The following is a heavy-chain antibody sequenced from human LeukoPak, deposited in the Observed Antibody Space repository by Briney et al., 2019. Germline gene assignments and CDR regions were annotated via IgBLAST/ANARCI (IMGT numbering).Heavy chain of an antibody. CDR3: ARDVHGDYGSGWFDP. CDR2: IMPLFGTA. D-gene: IGHD4-17*01. J-gene: IGHJ5*02. Sequence: SVKVSCKTSGGTFNNSAISWVRQAPGQGLEWLGGIMPLFGTAGNAQKFQGRVTITKDESTRTVYLELTSLTSDDTAVYYCARDVHGDYGSGWFDPWGQGTLVSVSS. CDR1: GGTFNNSA. V-gene: IGHV1-69*05.